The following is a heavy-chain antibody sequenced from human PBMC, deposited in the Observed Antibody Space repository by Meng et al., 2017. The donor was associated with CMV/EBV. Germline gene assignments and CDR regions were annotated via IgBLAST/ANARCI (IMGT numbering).Heavy chain of an antibody. CDR1: GFTFSSYE. Sequence: GGSLRLSCAASGFTFSSYEMNWVRQAPGKGLEWVSYISSSGSTIYYADSVKGRFTISRDNAKNSQYLQMNSLRAEDTAVYYCARDFSFCSSTSCYPTEFDYWGQGTLVTVSS. CDR3: ARDFSFCSSTSCYPTEFDY. D-gene: IGHD2-2*01. V-gene: IGHV3-48*03. CDR2: ISSSGSTI. J-gene: IGHJ4*02.